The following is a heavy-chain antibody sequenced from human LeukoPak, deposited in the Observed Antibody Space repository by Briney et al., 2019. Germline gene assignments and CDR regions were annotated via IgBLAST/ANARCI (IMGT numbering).Heavy chain of an antibody. CDR1: GFTFSSNY. CDR3: ASRVVVAATTFDY. V-gene: IGHV3-66*01. Sequence: PGGSLRLSCAASGFTFSSNYLSWVRQAPGKGLEWVSVIYSGGSTYYADSVKGRFTISRDNSKNTLYLQMNSLRAEDTAVYYCASRVVVAATTFDYWGQGTLVTVSS. CDR2: IYSGGST. D-gene: IGHD2-15*01. J-gene: IGHJ4*02.